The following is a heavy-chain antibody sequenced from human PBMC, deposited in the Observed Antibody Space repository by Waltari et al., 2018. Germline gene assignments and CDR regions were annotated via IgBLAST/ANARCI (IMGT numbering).Heavy chain of an antibody. CDR1: GFSFSNDW. D-gene: IGHD2-2*01. V-gene: IGHV3-74*03. CDR2: ISNDGSGT. Sequence: EVQLVESGGGLVQPGGSLRLSCAASGFSFSNDWMHWVRPVPGKGLEWVARISNDGSGTMYADSVKGRFTISRDNAKNTLFLEMNSLRVEDTAVYYCVKEAPARGDWYLDLWGRGTLLAVSS. J-gene: IGHJ2*01. CDR3: VKEAPARGDWYLDL.